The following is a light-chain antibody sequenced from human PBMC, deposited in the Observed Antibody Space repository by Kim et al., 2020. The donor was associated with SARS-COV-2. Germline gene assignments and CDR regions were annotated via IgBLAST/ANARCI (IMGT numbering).Light chain of an antibody. Sequence: LAPGERVTLACRASQSVGSELAWYQQKSGQAPRLLIYDASSRATAIPARFSGSGSGTEFTLTISSLEPEDFAVYYCQQRDSWPRTFGQGTKVDIK. J-gene: IGKJ1*01. CDR1: QSVGSE. CDR3: QQRDSWPRT. V-gene: IGKV3-11*01. CDR2: DAS.